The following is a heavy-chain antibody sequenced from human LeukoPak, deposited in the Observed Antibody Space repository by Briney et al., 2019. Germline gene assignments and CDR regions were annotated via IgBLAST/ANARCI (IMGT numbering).Heavy chain of an antibody. V-gene: IGHV1-69*13. CDR3: ARETNPGHYYDSSGCYRGFDY. D-gene: IGHD3-22*01. CDR2: IIPIFGTA. Sequence: VASVKVSCKASGGTFSSYAISWVRQAPGQGLEWMGGIIPIFGTANYAQKFQGRVTITADESTSTAYMELSSLRSEDTAVYYCARETNPGHYYDSSGCYRGFDYWGQGTLVTVSS. CDR1: GGTFSSYA. J-gene: IGHJ4*02.